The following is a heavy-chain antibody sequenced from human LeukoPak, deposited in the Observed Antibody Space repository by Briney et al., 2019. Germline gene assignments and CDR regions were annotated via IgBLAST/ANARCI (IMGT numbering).Heavy chain of an antibody. CDR1: EYNFTNYL. D-gene: IGHD2-21*02. V-gene: IGHV5-51*01. J-gene: IGHJ5*02. CDR2: IYPGDSDT. Sequence: GESLKISCKGSEYNFTNYLIGWVRQMPGKGLEWMGIIYPGDSDTRYSPSFQGQVTISADKSISTAYLQWSSLKASDTAMYYCARRGVYCGGDCYTYNWFDPWGQGTLVTASS. CDR3: ARRGVYCGGDCYTYNWFDP.